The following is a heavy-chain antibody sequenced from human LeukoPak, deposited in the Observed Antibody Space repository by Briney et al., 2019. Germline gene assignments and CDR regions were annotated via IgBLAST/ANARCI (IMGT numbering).Heavy chain of an antibody. CDR2: INAGNGNT. V-gene: IGHV1-3*01. CDR3: ARGLNYYDSSGYYDHDY. CDR1: XXTFXSXA. J-gene: IGHJ4*02. D-gene: IGHD3-22*01. Sequence: SVXXSXKASXXTFXSXAMHWVRQAPGQRLEWMGXINAGNGNTKYSQKFQGRVTITRDTSASTAYMELSSLRSEDTAVYYCARGLNYYDSSGYYDHDYWGQGTLVTVSS.